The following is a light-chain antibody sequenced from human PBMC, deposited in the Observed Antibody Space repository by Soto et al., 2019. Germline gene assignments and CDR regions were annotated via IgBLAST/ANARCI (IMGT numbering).Light chain of an antibody. J-gene: IGKJ1*01. V-gene: IGKV3-11*01. CDR3: PQRYNWPRT. CDR2: DVS. Sequence: DIVLTQSPAILSLSPGERATLSCRASEDVGNSLAWYQQRPGQSPRLLIYDVSNRATGIPSRFSGSGSGADFPLPISTLEPADFAVYYCPQRYNWPRTFGQGTKV. CDR1: EDVGNS.